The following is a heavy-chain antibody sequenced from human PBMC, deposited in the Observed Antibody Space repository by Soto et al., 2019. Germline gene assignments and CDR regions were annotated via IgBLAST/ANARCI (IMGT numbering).Heavy chain of an antibody. Sequence: GGSLRLSCAASGFTFSSYWMHWVRQAPGKGLVWVSRINSDGSSTSYADSVKGRFTISRDNAKNTLYLQMNSLRAEDTAVYYCAIGPHPYYFDYWGQGALVTVSS. V-gene: IGHV3-74*01. J-gene: IGHJ4*02. CDR1: GFTFSSYW. CDR3: AIGPHPYYFDY. CDR2: INSDGSST.